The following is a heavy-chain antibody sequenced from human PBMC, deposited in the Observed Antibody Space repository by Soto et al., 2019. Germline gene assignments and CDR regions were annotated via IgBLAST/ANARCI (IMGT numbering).Heavy chain of an antibody. Sequence: GGSLRLSCAASGFTFSSYAMSWVRQAPGKGLEWVSAISGSGGSTYYADSVKGRFTISRDNSKNTLYLQMNSLRAEDTAVYYCAKDKRWLRFGSPDYFDYWGQGTLVTVSS. D-gene: IGHD5-12*01. CDR1: GFTFSSYA. J-gene: IGHJ4*02. CDR3: AKDKRWLRFGSPDYFDY. V-gene: IGHV3-23*01. CDR2: ISGSGGST.